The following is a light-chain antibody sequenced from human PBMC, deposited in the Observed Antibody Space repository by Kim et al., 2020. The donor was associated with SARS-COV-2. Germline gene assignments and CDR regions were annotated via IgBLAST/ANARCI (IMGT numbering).Light chain of an antibody. CDR2: SAS. CDR1: QSVNTN. V-gene: IGKV3-15*01. CDR3: QQYNNWPPYT. J-gene: IGKJ2*01. Sequence: EIVMTQSPATLSVSPGERATLSCRASQSVNTNLAWYQQQPGQAPRLLIYSASTRATGIPARFSGSGSGTEFTLTISSLQSEDFAVYYWQQYNNWPPYTFGQGTKLEI.